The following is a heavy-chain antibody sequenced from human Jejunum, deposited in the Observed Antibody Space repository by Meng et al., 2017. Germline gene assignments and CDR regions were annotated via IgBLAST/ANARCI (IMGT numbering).Heavy chain of an antibody. Sequence: LQQCGAGLLKPSETLSLTCAGYGGSSSGFYLSWIRQPPGKGLEWIGEIHPSGSTDYNPSLKSRLTISLDTSKNQFSLSLNSATAADTGIYYCTRGTDRAKSGDYWGQGTLVTVSS. CDR3: TRGTDRAKSGDY. D-gene: IGHD1-14*01. J-gene: IGHJ4*02. CDR1: GGSSSGFY. CDR2: IHPSGST. V-gene: IGHV4-34*01.